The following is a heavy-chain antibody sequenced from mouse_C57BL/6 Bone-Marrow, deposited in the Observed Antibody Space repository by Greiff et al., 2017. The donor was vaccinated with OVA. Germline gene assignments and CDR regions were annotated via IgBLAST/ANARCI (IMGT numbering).Heavy chain of an antibody. D-gene: IGHD1-1*01. V-gene: IGHV1-81*01. Sequence: VQLQQSGAELARPGASVKLSCKASGYTFTSYGISWVKQSTGQGLEWIGEIYPRSGNTYYNEKFKGKATLTADKSSSTAYMELRSLTSEDSAVYFCARSCYGTTWFAYWGQGTLVTVSA. CDR3: ARSCYGTTWFAY. CDR2: IYPRSGNT. CDR1: GYTFTSYG. J-gene: IGHJ3*01.